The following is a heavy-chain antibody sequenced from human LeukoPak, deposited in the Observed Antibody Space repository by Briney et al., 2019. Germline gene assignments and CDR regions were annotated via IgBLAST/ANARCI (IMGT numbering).Heavy chain of an antibody. Sequence: GRSLRLSCAASGFTISMYAMHWVRQAPGKALEWVAIIWHDGTTKYYADSVKGRFTISRDNSKNTLFLQMNRLRAEDTAVYYCARVNYDTSAFDAFDIWGQGTMVTVSS. CDR2: IWHDGTTK. CDR1: GFTISMYA. D-gene: IGHD3-22*01. J-gene: IGHJ3*02. CDR3: ARVNYDTSAFDAFDI. V-gene: IGHV3-33*01.